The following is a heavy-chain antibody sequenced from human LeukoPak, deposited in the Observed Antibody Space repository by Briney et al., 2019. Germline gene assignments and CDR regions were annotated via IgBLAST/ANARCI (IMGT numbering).Heavy chain of an antibody. Sequence: PSETLSLTCAVSGGSISSYYWSWVRQPPGKGLEWIGYIYYSGSTSYNPTLKSRVSISVDTSKNQFFLKLTSVTGADTAVYYCARDRGLTTSGGVGFDSWGQGTLVTVSS. CDR1: GGSISSYY. D-gene: IGHD4-17*01. CDR3: ARDRGLTTSGGVGFDS. J-gene: IGHJ4*02. V-gene: IGHV4-59*01. CDR2: IYYSGST.